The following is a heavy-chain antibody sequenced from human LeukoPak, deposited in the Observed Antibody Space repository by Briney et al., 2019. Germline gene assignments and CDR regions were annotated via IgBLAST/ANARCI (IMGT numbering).Heavy chain of an antibody. J-gene: IGHJ6*03. D-gene: IGHD4-23*01. CDR3: ARRINYGGRNYYYYYMDV. Sequence: SETLSLTCTVSGGSISSSSYYWGWIRQPPGKGLEWIGSIYYSGSTYYNPSLKSRVTISVDTFKNQFSLKLSSVTAADTAVYYCARRINYGGRNYYYYYMDVWGKGTTVTVSS. V-gene: IGHV4-39*01. CDR2: IYYSGST. CDR1: GGSISSSSYY.